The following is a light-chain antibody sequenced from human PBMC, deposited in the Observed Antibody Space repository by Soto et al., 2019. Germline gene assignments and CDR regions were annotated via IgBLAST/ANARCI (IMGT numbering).Light chain of an antibody. Sequence: DIQMTQSPSSLSASVGDRVTITCRASQDISNYLAWYQQKPGKVPKLLIYAASTLQSGVPSRFSGSGSGTDFTITISSLQHEDVVTYYCQKYNSAPWTFGQGTKVEIK. CDR2: AAS. V-gene: IGKV1-27*01. CDR1: QDISNY. J-gene: IGKJ1*01. CDR3: QKYNSAPWT.